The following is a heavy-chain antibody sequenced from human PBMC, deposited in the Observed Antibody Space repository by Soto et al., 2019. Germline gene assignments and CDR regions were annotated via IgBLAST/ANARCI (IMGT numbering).Heavy chain of an antibody. CDR2: IHSGGST. V-gene: IGHV3-53*02. J-gene: IGHJ4*02. CDR1: GFIVSSNY. Sequence: VQLVETVGGLTQPGGSLRLSCAASGFIVSSNYMSWVRRAPGKGLEWVSLIHSGGSTYYADSVKGRFTISRDNSKNTLYLQMDNLRAEDTAVYYCASSSFSRTSTDCCPIDYWGQGTLITVSS. CDR3: ASSSFSRTSTDCCPIDY. D-gene: IGHD2-21*02.